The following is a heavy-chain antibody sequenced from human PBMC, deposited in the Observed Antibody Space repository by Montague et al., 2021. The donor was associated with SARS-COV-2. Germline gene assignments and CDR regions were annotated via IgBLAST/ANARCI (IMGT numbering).Heavy chain of an antibody. CDR3: ARMDILTGYYAYGMDV. CDR2: IDWDDDK. D-gene: IGHD3-9*01. CDR1: GFSLSTSGMC. Sequence: PALVTPTQTLTLTCTFPGFSLSTSGMCVSWIRQPPGKALEWLALIDWDDDKYYSTSLKTRLTISKDTSKNQVVLTMTNMDPVDTATYYCARMDILTGYYAYGMDVWGQGTTVTVSS. V-gene: IGHV2-70*01. J-gene: IGHJ6*02.